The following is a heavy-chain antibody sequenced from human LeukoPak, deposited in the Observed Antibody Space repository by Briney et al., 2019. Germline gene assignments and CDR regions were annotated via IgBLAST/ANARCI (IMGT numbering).Heavy chain of an antibody. D-gene: IGHD1-26*01. Sequence: ASVKVSCKASGYTFTSYYMHWVRQAPGQGLEWMGIINPSGGSTSYAQKFQGRVTMTRDTSTSTVYMELSSLRSEDTAVYYCVRIQPTPSYSGSYTTLQSADDYWGQGTLVTVSS. V-gene: IGHV1-46*01. J-gene: IGHJ4*02. CDR3: VRIQPTPSYSGSYTTLQSADDY. CDR2: INPSGGST. CDR1: GYTFTSYY.